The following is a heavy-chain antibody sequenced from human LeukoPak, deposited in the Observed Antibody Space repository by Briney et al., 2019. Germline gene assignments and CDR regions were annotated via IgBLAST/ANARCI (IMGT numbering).Heavy chain of an antibody. V-gene: IGHV4-61*02. CDR1: GGSISSGRYY. Sequence: PSQTLSLTCTGSGGSISSGRYYWSGIRQPAGKGLEWIGRIYTSGSTNYNPSLKSRVSISVDTSKNQFSLKLNSVTAADTAVYYCARAFRGIGYWGQGTLVTVSS. CDR3: ARAFRGIGY. D-gene: IGHD3-16*01. CDR2: IYTSGST. J-gene: IGHJ4*02.